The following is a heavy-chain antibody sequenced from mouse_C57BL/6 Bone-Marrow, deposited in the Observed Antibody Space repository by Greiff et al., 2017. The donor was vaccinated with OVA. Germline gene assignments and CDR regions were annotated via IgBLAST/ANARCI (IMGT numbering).Heavy chain of an antibody. D-gene: IGHD2-5*01. J-gene: IGHJ1*03. CDR2: INYDGSST. Sequence: EVQVVESEGGLVQPGSSMKLSCTASGFTFSDYYMAWVRQVPEKGLEWVANINYDGSSTYYLDSLKSRFIISRDNAKNILYLQMSSLKSEDTATYYCAREGSNYVRWYFDVWGTGTTVTVSS. CDR3: AREGSNYVRWYFDV. V-gene: IGHV5-16*01. CDR1: GFTFSDYY.